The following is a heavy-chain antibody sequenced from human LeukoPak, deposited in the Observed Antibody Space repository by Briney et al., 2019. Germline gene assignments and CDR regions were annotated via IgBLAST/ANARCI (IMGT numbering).Heavy chain of an antibody. CDR1: GFTFSSYA. D-gene: IGHD5-18*01. J-gene: IGHJ5*02. V-gene: IGHV3-30*04. CDR2: ISYDGSNK. Sequence: GRSLRLSCAASGFTFSSYAMHWVRQAPGKGLEWVAVISYDGSNKYYAHSVKGRFTISRDNSKNTLYLQMNSLRAEDTAVYYCARDRDTAMVYWFDPWGQGTLVTVSS. CDR3: ARDRDTAMVYWFDP.